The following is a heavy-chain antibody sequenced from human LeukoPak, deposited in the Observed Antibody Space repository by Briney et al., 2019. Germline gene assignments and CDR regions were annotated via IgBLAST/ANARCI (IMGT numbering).Heavy chain of an antibody. V-gene: IGHV4-38-2*02. D-gene: IGHD1-26*01. CDR2: IYHSGST. Sequence: SETLSLTCTVSGYSISSGYYWGWIRQPPGKGLVWIGSIYHSGSTYYNPSLKSRVTISVDTSKNQFSLKLSSVTAADTAVYYCARSPPGSYYTSFFDYWGQGTLVTVSS. CDR3: ARSPPGSYYTSFFDY. J-gene: IGHJ4*02. CDR1: GYSISSGYY.